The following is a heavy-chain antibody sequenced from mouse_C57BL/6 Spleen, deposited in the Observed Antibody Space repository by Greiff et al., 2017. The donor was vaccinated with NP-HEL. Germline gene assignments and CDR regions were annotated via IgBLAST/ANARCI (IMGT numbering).Heavy chain of an antibody. CDR1: GYTFTSYW. CDR2: IHPNSGST. CDR3: ARWNGNYWYFDV. V-gene: IGHV1-64*01. J-gene: IGHJ1*03. Sequence: QVQLQQPGAELVKPGASVKLSCKASGYTFTSYWMHWVKQRPGQGLEWIGMIHPNSGSTNYNEKFKSKATLTVDKSSSTAYMQLSSLTSEDSAVYYCARWNGNYWYFDVWGTGTTVTVSS. D-gene: IGHD2-1*01.